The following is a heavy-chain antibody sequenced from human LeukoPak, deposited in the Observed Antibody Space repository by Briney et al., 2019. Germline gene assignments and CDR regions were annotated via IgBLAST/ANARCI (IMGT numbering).Heavy chain of an antibody. D-gene: IGHD3-3*01. CDR1: GGSISSSSYY. Sequence: SETLSLTCTVSGGSISSSSYYWGWIRQPPGKGLEWIGSIYYSGSTYYNPSLKSRVTISVDTSKNQFSLKLSSVTAADTAVYYCARVITIFGVVILMYFDYWGRGTLVTVSS. CDR3: ARVITIFGVVILMYFDY. CDR2: IYYSGST. J-gene: IGHJ4*02. V-gene: IGHV4-39*01.